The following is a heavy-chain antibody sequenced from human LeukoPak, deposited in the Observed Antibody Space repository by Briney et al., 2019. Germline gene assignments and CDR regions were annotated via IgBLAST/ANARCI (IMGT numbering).Heavy chain of an antibody. Sequence: SETLSLTCTVSGGSISSSSYYWGWLRQPPGKGLEWFGGIYYSGSTYYHPSLKSPLTISVYMSKNEFSMKLSSMTAAHTAVYYCARPLTPRLNWFDLWGQGTLVTVSS. CDR1: GGSISSSSYY. J-gene: IGHJ5*02. CDR3: ARPLTPRLNWFDL. CDR2: IYYSGST. V-gene: IGHV4-39*01.